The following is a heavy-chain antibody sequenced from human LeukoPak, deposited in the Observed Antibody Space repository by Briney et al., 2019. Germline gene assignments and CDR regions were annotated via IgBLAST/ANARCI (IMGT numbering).Heavy chain of an antibody. D-gene: IGHD2-2*01. CDR2: IRYDGSNK. J-gene: IGHJ4*02. CDR1: GFTFSSYG. Sequence: GGSLRLSCAASGFTFSSYGMHWVRQAPGKGLEWVAFIRYDGSNKYYADSVKGRFTISRDNSKNTLYLQMNSLRAEDTAAYYCAKDHISLAGIAQCSSTSCLFDYWGQGTLVTVSS. V-gene: IGHV3-30*02. CDR3: AKDHISLAGIAQCSSTSCLFDY.